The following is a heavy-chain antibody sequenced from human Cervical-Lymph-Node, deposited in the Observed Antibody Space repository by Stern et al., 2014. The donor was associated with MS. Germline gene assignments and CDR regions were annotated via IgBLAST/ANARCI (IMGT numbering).Heavy chain of an antibody. D-gene: IGHD2-15*01. J-gene: IGHJ5*02. CDR2: IKDDGSET. CDR1: GFTFSSYW. Sequence: VQLVDSGGGLDQPGASVRLSCAASGFTFSSYWMNWVRQAPGKGLEWVAHIKDDGSETYYVAPLQGRLTISKDTAKNALYLQMNSLRAEDTAVYYCARGSDTWGQGTLVTVSS. CDR3: ARGSDT. V-gene: IGHV3-7*01.